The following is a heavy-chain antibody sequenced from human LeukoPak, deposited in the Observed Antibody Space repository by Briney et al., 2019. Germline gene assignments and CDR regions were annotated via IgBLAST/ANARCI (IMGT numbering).Heavy chain of an antibody. V-gene: IGHV1-69*04. CDR1: GGTFSSYA. Sequence: SVKVSCKASGGTFSSYAISWVRQATGQGLEWMGRIIPIFGIANYAQKFQGRVTITADKSTSTAYMELSSLRSEDTAVYYCARALEAGGDDSLLGYWGQGTLVTVSS. CDR3: ARALEAGGDDSLLGY. J-gene: IGHJ4*02. D-gene: IGHD3-22*01. CDR2: IIPIFGIA.